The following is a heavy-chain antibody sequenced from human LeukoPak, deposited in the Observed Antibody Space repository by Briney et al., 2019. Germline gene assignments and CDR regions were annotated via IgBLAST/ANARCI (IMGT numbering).Heavy chain of an antibody. CDR3: TRLGRGGSSGYP. D-gene: IGHD3-22*01. Sequence: PGGSLRLSCAASGFTFSSYAMHWVRQASGKGLEWVGRIRSKANSYATAYAASVKGRFTISRDDSKNTAYLQMNSLKTEDTAVYYCTRLGRGGSSGYPWGQGTLVTVSS. V-gene: IGHV3-73*01. CDR1: GFTFSSYA. J-gene: IGHJ5*02. CDR2: IRSKANSYAT.